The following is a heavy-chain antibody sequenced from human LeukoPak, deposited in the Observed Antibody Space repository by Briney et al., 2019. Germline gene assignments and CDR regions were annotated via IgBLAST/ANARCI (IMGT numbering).Heavy chain of an antibody. J-gene: IGHJ2*01. Sequence: GGSLRLSCTASGFSFTSFVMSWVRQAPGKGLEWVSSISGTGDSTYYADSVKGRFSISRDNSKDTLYLQMNSLRADDTAVYFCAKKSPQESPVGPYWYLALWGRGTLVTVSS. CDR2: ISGTGDST. CDR3: AKKSPQESPVGPYWYLAL. CDR1: GFSFTSFV. V-gene: IGHV3-23*01. D-gene: IGHD1-26*01.